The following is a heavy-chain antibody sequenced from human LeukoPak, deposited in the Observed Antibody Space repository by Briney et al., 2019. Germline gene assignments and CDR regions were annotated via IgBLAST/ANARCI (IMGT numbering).Heavy chain of an antibody. Sequence: ASVKISCKASGYSFSTYWIGWVRQMPGKGLEWMGIIYPGDSDTRYSPSFQGQVTISADKSISTAYLQWSSLKASDTAMYYCANLNHFDYWGQGTLVTVSS. CDR2: IYPGDSDT. J-gene: IGHJ4*02. V-gene: IGHV5-51*01. CDR1: GYSFSTYW. CDR3: ANLNHFDY.